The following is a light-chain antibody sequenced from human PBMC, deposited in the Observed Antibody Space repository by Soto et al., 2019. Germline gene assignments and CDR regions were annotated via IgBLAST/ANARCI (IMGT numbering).Light chain of an antibody. V-gene: IGLV3-1*01. Sequence: SYELTQPPSVSVSPGQTASIACSGDKLGDKYVCWYQQKPGQSPVLVISQDTKRPSGIPERFSGSNSGDTATLTISATQAMDEADYYCQAWDRTVVVFGGGTKLTVL. CDR2: QDT. J-gene: IGLJ2*01. CDR1: KLGDKY. CDR3: QAWDRTVVV.